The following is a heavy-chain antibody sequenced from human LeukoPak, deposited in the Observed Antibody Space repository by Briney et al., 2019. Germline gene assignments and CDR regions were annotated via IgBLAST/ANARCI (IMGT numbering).Heavy chain of an antibody. Sequence: GGSLRLYCAASGFTCSSYWISWVRQAPGKGLEWVASMKQDGSETQYVDSVKGRFTISRDNAKKLLYLQMNSLRAEDTAVYYCARVNSGRSWGDAFDIWGQGTMVTVSS. CDR2: MKQDGSET. D-gene: IGHD1-26*01. V-gene: IGHV3-7*03. CDR3: ARVNSGRSWGDAFDI. J-gene: IGHJ3*02. CDR1: GFTCSSYW.